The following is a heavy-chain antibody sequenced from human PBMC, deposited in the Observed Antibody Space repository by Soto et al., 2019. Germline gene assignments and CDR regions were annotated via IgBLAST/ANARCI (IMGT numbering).Heavy chain of an antibody. CDR2: IDPSDSYT. CDR3: VRRSSYDYYGMDV. D-gene: IGHD5-18*01. V-gene: IGHV5-10-1*01. J-gene: IGHJ6*02. Sequence: PGEALKTSWKCSGYSFTSYWIGWVRQMPGKGLEWMGRIDPSDSYTNYSPSFQGHVTISAHKSISTAYLQWSSLKASDTAMYYCVRRSSYDYYGMDVWGQGTTVTVSS. CDR1: GYSFTSYW.